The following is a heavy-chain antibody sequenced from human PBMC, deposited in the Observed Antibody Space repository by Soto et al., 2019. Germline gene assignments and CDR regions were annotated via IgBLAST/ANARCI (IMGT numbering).Heavy chain of an antibody. D-gene: IGHD1-26*01. V-gene: IGHV1-2*02. CDR3: GRGRSGQIVVFY. J-gene: IGHJ4*02. CDR1: GYTFTGHY. Sequence: ASVKVSCKASGYTFTGHYIHWVRQAPEQGPEWMGEIGPESGATRYAQRFQGRVTMTRDMSITTVYMELNNLSPDDTAVYYCGRGRSGQIVVFYWGQGTTVTVS. CDR2: IGPESGAT.